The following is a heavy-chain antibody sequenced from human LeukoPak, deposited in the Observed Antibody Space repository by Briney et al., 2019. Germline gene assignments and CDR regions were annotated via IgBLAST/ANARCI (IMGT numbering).Heavy chain of an antibody. CDR2: INHSGST. J-gene: IGHJ5*02. V-gene: IGHV4-34*01. D-gene: IGHD2-2*01. CDR1: GGSFSGYY. CDR3: ARGGIVVVPAAHNWFDP. Sequence: SETLSLTCAVYGGSFSGYYWSWIRQPPGKGLEWIGEINHSGSTNYNPSLKSRVTISVDTSKNQFSLKLSSATAADTAVYYCARGGIVVVPAAHNWFDPWGQGTLVTVSS.